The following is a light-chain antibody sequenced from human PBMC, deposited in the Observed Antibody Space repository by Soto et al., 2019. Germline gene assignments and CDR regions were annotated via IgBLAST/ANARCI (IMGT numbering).Light chain of an antibody. V-gene: IGLV1-40*01. Sequence: QSVLTQPPSVSGAPGQRVTISCTGSSSNIGAGYGVHWYQQLPGTAPKLLIYDISKRPSGVPDRFSGSKSGTSASLAITGLQAEDEAGYYCQSYDSSLSGRVFGGGTQLTVL. CDR1: SSNIGAGYG. J-gene: IGLJ2*01. CDR2: DIS. CDR3: QSYDSSLSGRV.